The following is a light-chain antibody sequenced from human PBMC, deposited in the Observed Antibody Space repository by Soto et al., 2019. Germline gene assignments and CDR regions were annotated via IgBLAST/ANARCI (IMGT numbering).Light chain of an antibody. J-gene: IGLJ3*02. Sequence: NFMLTQPHSVSESPGKTVTFSCTRSSGNIASNYVQWYQQRPGSSPITVIYEDNHRPSGVPARFSGSIDSSSNSASLPISGLKTEDEAASSCQSYDSDNHVWVFCGGTKVTVL. CDR1: SGNIASNY. CDR3: QSYDSDNHVWV. CDR2: EDN. V-gene: IGLV6-57*01.